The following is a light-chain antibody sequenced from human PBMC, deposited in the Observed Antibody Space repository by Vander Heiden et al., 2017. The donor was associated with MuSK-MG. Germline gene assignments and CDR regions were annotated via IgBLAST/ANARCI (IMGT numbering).Light chain of an antibody. CDR3: HQVISFPLT. Sequence: DIQVTQSPSFLSASAGDRVTITCRVSQGISTYLAWFQQKPGKAPILLIYKASTLQTGVPSTFSGSGSGTEFTLTINSLQPEDFATYYCHQVISFPLTFGGGTKVEIK. CDR2: KAS. V-gene: IGKV1-9*01. J-gene: IGKJ4*01. CDR1: QGISTY.